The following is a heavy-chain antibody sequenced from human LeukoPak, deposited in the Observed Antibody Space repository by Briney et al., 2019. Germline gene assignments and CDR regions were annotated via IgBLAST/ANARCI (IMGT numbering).Heavy chain of an antibody. CDR1: GGSISSYY. CDR3: AGVLTVVIANYAFDI. D-gene: IGHD2-21*01. Sequence: SETLSLTCTVSGGSISSYYWSWIRQPPGKGLEWIGYIYYSGSTYYNPSLKSRVTISVDTSKNQFSLKLSSVTAADTAVYYCAGVLTVVIANYAFDIWGQGTMVTVSS. V-gene: IGHV4-59*06. J-gene: IGHJ3*02. CDR2: IYYSGST.